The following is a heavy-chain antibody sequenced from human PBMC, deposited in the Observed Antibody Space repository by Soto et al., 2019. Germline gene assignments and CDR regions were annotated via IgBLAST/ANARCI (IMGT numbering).Heavy chain of an antibody. Sequence: ASVKVSCKASGYTFTGYYMHWVRRAPGQGLEWMGWINPNSGGTNYAQKFQGRVTMTRDTSISTAYMELSRLRYDDTAVYYCARAHFDDGYFDYWGQGTLVTVSS. J-gene: IGHJ4*02. CDR1: GYTFTGYY. CDR3: ARAHFDDGYFDY. D-gene: IGHD3-9*01. CDR2: INPNSGGT. V-gene: IGHV1-2*02.